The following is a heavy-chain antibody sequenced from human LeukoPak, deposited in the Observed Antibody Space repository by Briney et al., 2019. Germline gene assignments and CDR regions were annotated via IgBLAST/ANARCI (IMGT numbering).Heavy chain of an antibody. CDR3: ARGYSGYEFDY. Sequence: GGSLRLSCAASGFTFSSYSMNWVRQAPGKGLEWVSYVSSSSSTIYYADSVKGRFTISRDNAKNSLYLQMNSLRAEDTAVYYCARGYSGYEFDYWGQGTLVTVSS. D-gene: IGHD5-12*01. CDR2: VSSSSSTI. V-gene: IGHV3-48*01. J-gene: IGHJ4*02. CDR1: GFTFSSYS.